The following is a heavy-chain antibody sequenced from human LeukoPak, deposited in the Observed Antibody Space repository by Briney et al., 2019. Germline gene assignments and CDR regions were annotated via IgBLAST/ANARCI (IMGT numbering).Heavy chain of an antibody. V-gene: IGHV3-23*01. Sequence: GGSLRLSCAASGFTFTSYAMSWVRQAPGKGLQWVSASGTGGSVYYADSVKGRFAISRDNSKSTLYLQMNSLRAEDTAVYYCAKALTILGVVTSGGFDYWGQGTVVTVSS. J-gene: IGHJ4*02. CDR1: GFTFTSYA. CDR3: AKALTILGVVTSGGFDY. CDR2: SGTGGSV. D-gene: IGHD3-3*01.